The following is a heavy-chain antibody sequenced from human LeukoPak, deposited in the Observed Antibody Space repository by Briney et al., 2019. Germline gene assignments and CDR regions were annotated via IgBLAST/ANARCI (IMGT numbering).Heavy chain of an antibody. CDR3: VRDRGYSTFDY. CDR2: SDQDESEK. D-gene: IGHD5-12*01. Sequence: GGSLRLSYAASGFTFSSYWMSWVRQPPGKGLEWVANSDQDESEKNYVDSVKGRFTISRDNDKNSLYLQMNSLRAEDTALYYCVRDRGYSTFDYWGQGILVTVSS. J-gene: IGHJ4*02. V-gene: IGHV3-7*01. CDR1: GFTFSSYW.